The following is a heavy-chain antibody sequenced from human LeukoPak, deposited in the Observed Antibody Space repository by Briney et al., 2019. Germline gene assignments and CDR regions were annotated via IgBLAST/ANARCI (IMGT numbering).Heavy chain of an antibody. CDR2: ISGSGGST. Sequence: GGSLRLSCAASGFTFSSYGMSWVRQAPGKGLEWVSTISGSGGSTYYADSVKGRFTISRDNSKNTVHLHMNSLGAEDTAVYYCAKWTGNSVNFDYWGQGTLVTVSS. D-gene: IGHD3/OR15-3a*01. CDR3: AKWTGNSVNFDY. J-gene: IGHJ4*02. V-gene: IGHV3-23*01. CDR1: GFTFSSYG.